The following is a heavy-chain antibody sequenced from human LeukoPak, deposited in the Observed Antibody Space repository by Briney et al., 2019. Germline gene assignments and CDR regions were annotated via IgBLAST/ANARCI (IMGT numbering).Heavy chain of an antibody. D-gene: IGHD2-15*01. V-gene: IGHV4-61*01. CDR1: GGSVSSGSYY. CDR3: ARFGPYCSGGSCSGWFDP. Sequence: SETLSLTCTVSGGSVSSGSYYWSWIRQPPGKGLEWIGYIYYSGSTNYNPSLKSRVTISVDTSKNQFSLKLSSVTAADTAVYYCARFGPYCSGGSCSGWFDPWGQGTLVTVSS. CDR2: IYYSGST. J-gene: IGHJ5*02.